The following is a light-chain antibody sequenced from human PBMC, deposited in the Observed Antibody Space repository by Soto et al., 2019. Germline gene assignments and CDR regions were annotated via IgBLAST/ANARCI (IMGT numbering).Light chain of an antibody. V-gene: IGKV3-15*01. CDR3: QPYNNWPLT. CDR1: QGIGDT. Sequence: EVAMRQVSVTPSVSQGEGDTHSWRASQGIGDTLAWYQHKPGQTPRLLVYDTSTRATGVPTRFSGSGSGAEFTLTINRLQSEDFAVYYCQPYNNWPLTFGGGTKVDIK. J-gene: IGKJ4*01. CDR2: DTS.